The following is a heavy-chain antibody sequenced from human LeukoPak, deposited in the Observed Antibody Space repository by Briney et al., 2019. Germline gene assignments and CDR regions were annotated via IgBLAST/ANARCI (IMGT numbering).Heavy chain of an antibody. D-gene: IGHD3-10*01. Sequence: ASVKVSCKASGYTFTGYYMHWVRQAPGQGLEWMGWINPNSGGTNYAQKFQGRVTMTRDTSISTAYMELSRLRSDDTAVYYCARVGSGQYYYYHYMDVWGKGTTVTVSS. CDR2: INPNSGGT. J-gene: IGHJ6*03. CDR1: GYTFTGYY. CDR3: ARVGSGQYYYYHYMDV. V-gene: IGHV1-2*02.